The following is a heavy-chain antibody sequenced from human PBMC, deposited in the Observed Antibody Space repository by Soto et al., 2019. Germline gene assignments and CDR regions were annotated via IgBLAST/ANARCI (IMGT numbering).Heavy chain of an antibody. CDR3: AKEAPRIGMDY. J-gene: IGHJ4*02. CDR2: ISSSGRTI. V-gene: IGHV3-48*03. CDR1: GFTFSSYE. Sequence: EVQLVESGGGLVQPGGSLRLSCEASGFTFSSYEMNWVRQAPGKGLEWVSYISSSGRTIYYADSVKGRFTISRDNAKNSLYLQMNSLRAEDTAVYYCAKEAPRIGMDYWGQGTLVTVSS. D-gene: IGHD1-1*01.